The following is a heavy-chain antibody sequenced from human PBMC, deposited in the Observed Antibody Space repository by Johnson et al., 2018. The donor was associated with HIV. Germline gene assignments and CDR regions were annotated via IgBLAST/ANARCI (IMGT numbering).Heavy chain of an antibody. CDR2: IKSKTDGGTT. V-gene: IGHV3-15*01. J-gene: IGHJ3*02. D-gene: IGHD6-13*01. Sequence: VQLLESGGGLVKPGGSLRLSCAASGFTFSNAWMSWVRQAPGKGLEWVGRIKSKTDGGTTDYAAPVKGRFTISRDDSKNTLYLQMNSLRAEDTAVYYCARENSSWYRGGAFDIWGQGTMVTVSS. CDR3: ARENSSWYRGGAFDI. CDR1: GFTFSNAW.